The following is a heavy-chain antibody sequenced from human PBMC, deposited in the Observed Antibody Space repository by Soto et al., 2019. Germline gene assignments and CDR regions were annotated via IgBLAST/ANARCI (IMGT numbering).Heavy chain of an antibody. CDR2: ISAYNGNT. D-gene: IGHD3-22*01. Sequence: GASVKVSCKASGYTFTSYGISWVRQAPGQGLEWMGWISAYNGNTNYAQKLQGRVTMITDTSTSIAYMELRSLRSDDTAVYYCARDLVVTHPIHYYYGMDVWGQGTTVTVSS. V-gene: IGHV1-18*01. CDR1: GYTFTSYG. J-gene: IGHJ6*02. CDR3: ARDLVVTHPIHYYYGMDV.